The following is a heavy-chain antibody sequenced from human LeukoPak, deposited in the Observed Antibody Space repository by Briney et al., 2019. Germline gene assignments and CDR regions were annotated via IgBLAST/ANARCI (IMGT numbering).Heavy chain of an antibody. CDR3: ARRPSYGGSFDY. CDR2: IYYSGST. CDR1: GDSITSYY. Sequence: PSETLSLTCIVSGDSITSYYWSWIRQPPGKRLEWIGYIYYSGSTNYNPSPNGRVTISVDTSKNQSSLKLSSVTAADTAVYYCARRPSYGGSFDYWGQGTLVTVSS. D-gene: IGHD4-23*01. V-gene: IGHV4-59*08. J-gene: IGHJ4*02.